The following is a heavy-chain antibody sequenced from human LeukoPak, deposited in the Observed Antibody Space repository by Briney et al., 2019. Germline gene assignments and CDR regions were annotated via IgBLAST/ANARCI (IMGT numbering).Heavy chain of an antibody. CDR3: ARDGPPYDSSGYYSYYFDY. CDR1: GFTFSSYW. CDR2: INSDGSST. Sequence: GGSLRLSCAASGFTFSSYWMHWVRQAPGKGLVWVSRINSDGSSTTFADSVQGRITISRDNSKNTLYLQMNSLRAEDTAVYYCARDGPPYDSSGYYSYYFDYWGQGTLVTVSS. D-gene: IGHD3-22*01. J-gene: IGHJ4*02. V-gene: IGHV3-74*03.